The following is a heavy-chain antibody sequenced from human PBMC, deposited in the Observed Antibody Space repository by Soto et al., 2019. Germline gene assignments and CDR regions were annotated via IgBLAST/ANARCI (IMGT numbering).Heavy chain of an antibody. CDR3: ARVRLGGSGSYYNSYYYYGMDV. V-gene: IGHV1-2*04. D-gene: IGHD3-10*01. CDR2: INPNSGGT. Sequence: ASVKVSCKASGYTFTGYYMHWVRQAPGQGLEWMGWINPNSGGTNYAQKFQGWVTMTRDTSISTAYMELSRLRSDDTAVYYCARVRLGGSGSYYNSYYYYGMDVWGQGTTVTVSS. CDR1: GYTFTGYY. J-gene: IGHJ6*02.